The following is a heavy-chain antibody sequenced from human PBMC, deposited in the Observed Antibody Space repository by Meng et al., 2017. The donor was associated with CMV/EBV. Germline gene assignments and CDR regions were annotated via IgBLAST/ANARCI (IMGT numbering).Heavy chain of an antibody. D-gene: IGHD6-19*01. V-gene: IGHV3-74*01. CDR1: GFTVNSYC. J-gene: IGHJ4*02. Sequence: VESWGGLVCPGGSLSRSFPVSGFTVNSYCMHWVGHVPRKGLEWVSRIENYGTSSDYADSVKGRFTISRDSAKNTLYLQMNSLSAEDTGVYYCARGVAESLGWEMGYWGQGTLVTVSS. CDR3: ARGVAESLGWEMGY. CDR2: IENYGTSS.